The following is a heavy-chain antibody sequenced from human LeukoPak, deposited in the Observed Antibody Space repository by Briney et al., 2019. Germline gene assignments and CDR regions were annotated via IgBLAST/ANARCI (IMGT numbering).Heavy chain of an antibody. CDR2: INPNSGGT. CDR3: ATYYSDTSARD. J-gene: IGHJ4*02. V-gene: IGHV1-2*02. Sequence: ASVKVSCKASGHTFTAYYMCWVRQAPGQGLEWMGWINPNSGGTNFAPNFQGRVTLTRDTSISTAYMELNDLTTDDTAVYFCATYYSDTSARDWGQGTLVTVSS. D-gene: IGHD3-22*01. CDR1: GHTFTAYY.